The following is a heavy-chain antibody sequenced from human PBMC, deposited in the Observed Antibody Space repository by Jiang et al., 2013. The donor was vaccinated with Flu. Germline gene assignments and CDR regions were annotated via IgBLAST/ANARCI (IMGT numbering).Heavy chain of an antibody. J-gene: IGHJ5*02. D-gene: IGHD6-13*01. Sequence: GSGLVKPSETLSLTCTVSGGSISSSSYYWGWIRQPPGKGLEWIGSIYYSGSTYYNPSLKSRVTISVDTSKNQFSLKLSSVTAADTAVYYCARHCLEGSSPQQLFSYNWFDPWGQGTLVTVSS. V-gene: IGHV4-39*01. CDR1: GGSISSSSYY. CDR3: ARHCLEGSSPQQLFSYNWFDP. CDR2: IYYSGST.